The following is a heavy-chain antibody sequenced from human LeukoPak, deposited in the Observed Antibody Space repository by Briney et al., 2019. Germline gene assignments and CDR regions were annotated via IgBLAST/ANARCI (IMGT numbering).Heavy chain of an antibody. CDR2: INHSGST. J-gene: IGHJ4*02. D-gene: IGHD2-2*01. Sequence: PSETLSLTCTVSGGSISYYYWSWIRQPPGKGLEWIGEINHSGSTNYNPSLKSRVTISVDTSKNQFSLKLSSVTAADTAVYYCARSAQGYVDYWGQGTLVTVSS. CDR3: ARSAQGYVDY. CDR1: GGSISYYY. V-gene: IGHV4-34*01.